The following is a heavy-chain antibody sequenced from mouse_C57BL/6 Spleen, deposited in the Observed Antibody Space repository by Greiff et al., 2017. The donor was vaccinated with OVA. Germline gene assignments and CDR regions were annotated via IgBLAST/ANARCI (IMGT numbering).Heavy chain of an antibody. CDR3: ARDSWDHYFDY. CDR1: GFTFSSYA. CDR2: ISDGGSYT. Sequence: DVQLQESGGGLVKPGGSLKLSCAASGFTFSSYAMSWVRQTPEKRLEWVATISDGGSYTYYPDNVKGRFTISRDNAKNNLYLQMSHLKSEDTAMYYCARDSWDHYFDYWGQGTTLTVSS. J-gene: IGHJ2*01. V-gene: IGHV5-4*01. D-gene: IGHD4-1*01.